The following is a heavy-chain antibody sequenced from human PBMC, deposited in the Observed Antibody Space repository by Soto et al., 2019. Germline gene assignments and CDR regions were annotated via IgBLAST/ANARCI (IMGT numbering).Heavy chain of an antibody. CDR1: GFTFSSYS. Sequence: EVQLVESGGGLVKPGGSLRLSCAASGFTFSSYSMNWVRQAPGKGLEWVSSISSSSSYIYYADSVKGRFTISRDNAKNSLYLQINSQRAEDTAVYYCARDYDFWRGYRLWGCGMDVWGQGTTVTVSS. CDR2: ISSSSSYI. V-gene: IGHV3-21*01. D-gene: IGHD3-3*01. J-gene: IGHJ6*02. CDR3: ARDYDFWRGYRLWGCGMDV.